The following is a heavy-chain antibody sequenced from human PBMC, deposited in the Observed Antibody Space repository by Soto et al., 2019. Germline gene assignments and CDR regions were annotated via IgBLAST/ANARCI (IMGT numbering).Heavy chain of an antibody. Sequence: PSETLSLTCTVSGGSIKVGGYYWGWIRQPPGKGLEWLATIYYSGTTYYNPSLKSRLTISLDTSKNHFSLDLTSVTAADTAFYSCPKLAYSDYTTRGQRTLVPVSS. V-gene: IGHV4-39*02. J-gene: IGHJ1*01. CDR3: PKLAYSDYTT. D-gene: IGHD1-26*01. CDR2: IYYSGTT. CDR1: GGSIKVGGYY.